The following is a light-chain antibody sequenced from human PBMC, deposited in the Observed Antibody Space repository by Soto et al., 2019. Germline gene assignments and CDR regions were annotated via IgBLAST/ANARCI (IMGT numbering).Light chain of an antibody. CDR1: QVGSSK. CDR2: DAS. CDR3: QQYNNWTPIT. J-gene: IGKJ5*01. Sequence: EIAITQSPATLSVSPGEGATLPCRVRQVGSSKLAWYQQKPGQAPRLLLYDASNRATGIPDRFSGSGSGTEFTLTISSLQSEDFAVYYCQQYNNWTPITFGQGTRLEIK. V-gene: IGKV3D-15*01.